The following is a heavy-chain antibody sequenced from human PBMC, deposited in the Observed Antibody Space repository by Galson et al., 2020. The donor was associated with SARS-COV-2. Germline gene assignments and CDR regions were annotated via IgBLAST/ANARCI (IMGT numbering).Heavy chain of an antibody. CDR2: IYPGDSDT. CDR1: GYSFTSYW. D-gene: IGHD2-2*01. V-gene: IGHV5-51*01. J-gene: IGHJ5*02. Sequence: GESLKISCKGSGYSFTSYWIGWVRQMPGKGLEWMGIIYPGDSDTRYSPSFPGQVTISADKSISTAYLQWSSLKASDTAMYYCARVYDIVVVPAAKGYNWFDPWGQGTLVTVSS. CDR3: ARVYDIVVVPAAKGYNWFDP.